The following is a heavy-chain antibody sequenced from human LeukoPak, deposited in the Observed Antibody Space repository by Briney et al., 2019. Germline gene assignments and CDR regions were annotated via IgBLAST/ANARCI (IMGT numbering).Heavy chain of an antibody. CDR2: IKQDGSEK. J-gene: IGHJ4*02. D-gene: IGHD3-22*01. CDR3: ARVRYYDSSGYSDY. CDR1: GFTFSSYW. Sequence: PGGSLRLSCAASGFTFSSYWMSWVRQAPGKGLEWVANIKQDGSEKYYVDSVKGRFTISRDNAKNSLYLQMNSLRAEDTAVYYCARVRYYDSSGYSDYWGQGTLVTVSS. V-gene: IGHV3-7*01.